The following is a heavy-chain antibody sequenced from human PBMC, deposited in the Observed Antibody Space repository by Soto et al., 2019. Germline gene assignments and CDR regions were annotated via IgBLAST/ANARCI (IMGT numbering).Heavy chain of an antibody. CDR2: INAGNGNT. J-gene: IGHJ6*03. CDR3: ARGSHCSSTSCQTYYYYYMDV. CDR1: GYTFTSYA. V-gene: IGHV1-3*01. D-gene: IGHD2-2*01. Sequence: ASVKVSCKASGYTFTSYAMHWVRQAPGQRLEWMGWINAGNGNTKYSQKFQGRVTITADKSTSTAYMELSSLRSEDTAVYYCARGSHCSSTSCQTYYYYYMDVWGKGTTVTVSS.